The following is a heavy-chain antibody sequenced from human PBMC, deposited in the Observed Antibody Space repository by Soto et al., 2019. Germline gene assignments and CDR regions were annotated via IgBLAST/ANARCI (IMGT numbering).Heavy chain of an antibody. CDR2: IYWYDDK. CDR3: AHRRIPMRAVDI. D-gene: IGHD3-10*01. CDR1: GFSLSTSGLG. V-gene: IGHV2-5*01. Sequence: QITLKESGPTLVKPTQNLMLTCTFSGFSLSTSGLGVGWIRQSPGTALEWLAIIYWYDDKRYSPSLKSRLTITKDTSKNHVVLTKTTMDPVDTATYYCAHRRIPMRAVDIWGQGTMVTVSS. J-gene: IGHJ3*02.